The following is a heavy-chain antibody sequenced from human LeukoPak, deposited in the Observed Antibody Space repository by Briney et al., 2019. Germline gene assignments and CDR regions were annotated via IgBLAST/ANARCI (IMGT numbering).Heavy chain of an antibody. CDR1: GYTLSSYD. D-gene: IGHD2-8*01. V-gene: IGHV1-46*01. Sequence: ASVTVSFKASGYTLSSYDMHWVRQPPGQGLEWMAIINPSAGSTDYARKFQGRDTVTRDTSTSTVYMELSSLTSEDTAVYYCARVPNWRYYLDYWGQGTLVTVSS. CDR3: ARVPNWRYYLDY. J-gene: IGHJ4*02. CDR2: INPSAGST.